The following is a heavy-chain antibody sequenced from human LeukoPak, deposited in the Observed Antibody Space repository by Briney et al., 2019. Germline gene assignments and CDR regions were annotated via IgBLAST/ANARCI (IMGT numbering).Heavy chain of an antibody. Sequence: GGSLRLSCGASGFSFSDYWMTWVRQAPGKGLEWVANINQDGSEEYYVASVKGRFTISRDNAKNSLYLQMNSLRAEDTAVYYCARYCSGGSCYSGGAFDIWGQGTMVTVSS. CDR1: GFSFSDYW. D-gene: IGHD2-15*01. J-gene: IGHJ3*02. CDR3: ARYCSGGSCYSGGAFDI. CDR2: INQDGSEE. V-gene: IGHV3-7*01.